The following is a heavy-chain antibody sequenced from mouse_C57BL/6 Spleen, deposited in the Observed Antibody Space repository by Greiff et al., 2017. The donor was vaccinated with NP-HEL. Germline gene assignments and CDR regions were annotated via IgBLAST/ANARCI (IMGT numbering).Heavy chain of an antibody. CDR3: ARYPLYDGYYDWYFDV. Sequence: EVQLQQSGPELVKPGASVKIPCKASGYTFTDYNMDWVKQSHGKSLEWIGDINPNNGGTIYNQKFKGKATLTVDKSSSTAYLELRSLTSEDTAVYYCARYPLYDGYYDWYFDVWGTVTTVTVSS. D-gene: IGHD2-3*01. CDR2: INPNNGGT. J-gene: IGHJ1*03. V-gene: IGHV1-18*01. CDR1: GYTFTDYN.